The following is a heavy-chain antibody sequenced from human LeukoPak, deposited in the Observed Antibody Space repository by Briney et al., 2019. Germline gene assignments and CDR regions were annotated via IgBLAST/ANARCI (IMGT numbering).Heavy chain of an antibody. Sequence: PGGSLRLSCAASGFTFNYYNMNWVRQAPGKALEWVSSITSSGAYIFYADSVRGRFTISRDNAKDSLYLQMNSLGPEDTAVYYCARDPYSGNYGNYYYYYMDVWGKGTTVTLSS. CDR3: ARDPYSGNYGNYYYYYMDV. V-gene: IGHV3-21*01. D-gene: IGHD1-26*01. CDR2: ITSSGAYI. CDR1: GFTFNYYN. J-gene: IGHJ6*03.